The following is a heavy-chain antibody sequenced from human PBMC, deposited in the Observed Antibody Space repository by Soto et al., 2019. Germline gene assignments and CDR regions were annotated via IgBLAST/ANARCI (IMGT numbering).Heavy chain of an antibody. V-gene: IGHV1-18*01. CDR2: ISAYNGNT. CDR1: GYTFTSYG. Sequence: ASVKVSCKASGYTFTSYGISWVRQAPGQGLEWMGWISAYNGNTNYAQKLQGRVTMTTDTSTSTAYMELRSLRSDDTAVYYCARPLGGSGCYYNVKYYYYYGMDVWGQGTTVTV. J-gene: IGHJ6*02. CDR3: ARPLGGSGCYYNVKYYYYYGMDV. D-gene: IGHD3-10*01.